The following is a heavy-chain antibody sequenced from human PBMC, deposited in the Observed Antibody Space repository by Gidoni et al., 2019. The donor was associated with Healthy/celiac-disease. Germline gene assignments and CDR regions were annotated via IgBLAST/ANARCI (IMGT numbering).Heavy chain of an antibody. CDR1: GGSISSYY. D-gene: IGHD5-12*01. Sequence: QVQLQESGPGLVKHSETLSLTCTVSGGSISSYYWSWIRQPPGKGLEWIGYINYSGSTNYNPSLKSRVTISVDTSKNQFSLKLSSVTAADTAVYYCARHQWLLYYFDYWGQGTLVTVSS. CDR3: ARHQWLLYYFDY. V-gene: IGHV4-59*08. CDR2: INYSGST. J-gene: IGHJ4*02.